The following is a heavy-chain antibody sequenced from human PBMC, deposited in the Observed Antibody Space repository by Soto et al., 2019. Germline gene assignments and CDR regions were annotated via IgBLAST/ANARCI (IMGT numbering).Heavy chain of an antibody. CDR3: AHTIVVVPTAHDAFDV. J-gene: IGHJ3*01. V-gene: IGHV2-5*02. Sequence: QITLKESGPTPVKPTQTLTLTCTFSGFSLSSIGVGVGWIRQPPGKALEWLGILYWDDDKHYSPSVKSRISIAKDTSKDQVVLTLTNMDPVDTATYYCAHTIVVVPTAHDAFDVWGQGTMVTVSS. CDR1: GFSLSSIGVG. CDR2: LYWDDDK. D-gene: IGHD2-2*01.